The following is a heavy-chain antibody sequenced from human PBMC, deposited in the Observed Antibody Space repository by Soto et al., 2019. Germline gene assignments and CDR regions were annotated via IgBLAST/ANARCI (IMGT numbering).Heavy chain of an antibody. D-gene: IGHD2-15*01. CDR3: ARGRDKAYYYSYYDMDV. Sequence: SVKVSCKASGGTFSSYTISWVRQAPGQGLEWMGRIIPILGIANYAQKFQGRVTITADKSTSTAYMELSSLRSEDTAVYYCARGRDKAYYYSYYDMDVWGQGTTVTVS. CDR1: GGTFSSYT. CDR2: IIPILGIA. V-gene: IGHV1-69*02. J-gene: IGHJ6*02.